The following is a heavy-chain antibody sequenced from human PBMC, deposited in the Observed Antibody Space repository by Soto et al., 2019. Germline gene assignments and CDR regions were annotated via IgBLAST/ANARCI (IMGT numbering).Heavy chain of an antibody. CDR3: ARDREQWLVGYYFDY. CDR1: GFTFSRYG. V-gene: IGHV3-33*01. J-gene: IGHJ4*02. CDR2: IWYDGSNI. D-gene: IGHD6-19*01. Sequence: XESLRLSCAASGFTFSRYGMHWVRQAPGRGLEWVAVIWYDGSNIYYADSVKGRFTISRDNSKDTLDLQMNSLRAEDTAVYYCARDREQWLVGYYFDYWGQGTLVTVS.